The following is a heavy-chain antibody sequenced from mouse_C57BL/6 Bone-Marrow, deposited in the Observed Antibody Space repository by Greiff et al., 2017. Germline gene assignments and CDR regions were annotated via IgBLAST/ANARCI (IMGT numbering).Heavy chain of an antibody. V-gene: IGHV1-54*01. CDR2: INPGSGGT. CDR3: ARFGSDCVF. J-gene: IGHJ1*03. CDR1: GYAFTNYL. Sequence: QVQLQQSGAELVRPGTSVKVSCKASGYAFTNYLIEWVKQRPGQGLEWIGVINPGSGGTNYNEKFKGKATLTADKSSSTAYMQLSSLTSEDSAVYFCARFGSDCVFWGTGTTVTVSS.